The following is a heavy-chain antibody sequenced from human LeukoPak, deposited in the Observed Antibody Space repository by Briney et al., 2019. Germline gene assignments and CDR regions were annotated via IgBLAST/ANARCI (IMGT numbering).Heavy chain of an antibody. CDR1: GFTLSSFD. Sequence: GGSLSLSCAASGFTLSSFDMHWVRQPTGQGLEWVSTIGTASDTYYPGSVEGRFTLSRDNAKNSLYLQMNSLTAGDTAVYYCATGPPRGKYYYMDVWGKGTTVTVSS. J-gene: IGHJ6*03. CDR3: ATGPPRGKYYYMDV. CDR2: IGTASDT. V-gene: IGHV3-13*01.